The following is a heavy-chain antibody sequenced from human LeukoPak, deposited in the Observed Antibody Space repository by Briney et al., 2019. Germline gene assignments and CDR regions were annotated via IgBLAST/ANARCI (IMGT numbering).Heavy chain of an antibody. V-gene: IGHV1-69*04. Sequence: SVKVSRKASGGTFSSYAISWVRQAPGQGLEWMGRIMPILGIANYAQKFQGRVTITADKSTSTAYMELSSLRSEDTAVYYCARVVGGSGSYPGNQFDYWGQGTLVTVSS. CDR2: IMPILGIA. D-gene: IGHD3-10*01. CDR1: GGTFSSYA. CDR3: ARVVGGSGSYPGNQFDY. J-gene: IGHJ4*02.